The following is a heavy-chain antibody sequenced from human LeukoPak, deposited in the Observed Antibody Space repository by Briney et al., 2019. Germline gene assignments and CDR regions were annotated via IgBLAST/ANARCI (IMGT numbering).Heavy chain of an antibody. Sequence: GGSLRLSCAASGFTFSSYDMSWVRQAPGKGLEWVSAISGNGGSTYYAESVQGRFTISRDNSKNTLYLQTNSLRAEDTAVYYCAKDFLAGAFDIWGQGTMVTVSS. J-gene: IGHJ3*02. CDR2: ISGNGGST. CDR3: AKDFLAGAFDI. CDR1: GFTFSSYD. V-gene: IGHV3-23*01.